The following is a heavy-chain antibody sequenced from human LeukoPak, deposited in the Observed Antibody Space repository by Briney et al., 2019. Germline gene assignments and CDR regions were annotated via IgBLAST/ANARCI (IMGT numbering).Heavy chain of an antibody. Sequence: SETLSLTCAVYGGSFSGYYWNWIRQPPGKGLEWIGEINHSGSTNYNPSLKSRVTISVGTSKNQFSLKLSSVTAADTAVYYCARSSSKAPIDPWGQGTLVTVSS. J-gene: IGHJ5*02. V-gene: IGHV4-34*01. CDR2: INHSGST. CDR3: ARSSSKAPIDP. D-gene: IGHD6-13*01. CDR1: GGSFSGYY.